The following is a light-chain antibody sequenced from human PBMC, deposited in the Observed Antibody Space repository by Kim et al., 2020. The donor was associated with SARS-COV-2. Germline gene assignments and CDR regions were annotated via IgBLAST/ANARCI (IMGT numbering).Light chain of an antibody. V-gene: IGKV1-5*03. CDR1: QSIGTW. J-gene: IGKJ4*01. CDR3: KQYNSSPGLT. CDR2: EAS. Sequence: DIQMTQSPSTLSVSVGDRVTITCRASQSIGTWLAWYQQKPGKAPRLLIYEASNLDSGVPSRFSGSGSGTEFTLTISSLQTDDFATFYCKQYNSSPGLTFGGGTKVDIK.